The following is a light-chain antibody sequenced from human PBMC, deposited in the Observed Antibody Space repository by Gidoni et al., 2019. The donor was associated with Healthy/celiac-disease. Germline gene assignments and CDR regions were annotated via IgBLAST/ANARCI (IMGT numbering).Light chain of an antibody. J-gene: IGKJ2*04. CDR2: AAS. CDR3: QQLNSYSCS. V-gene: IGKV1-9*01. CDR1: QGISSY. Sequence: TQLTHSPSFLSASVGDSVTITCRASQGISSYLAWYQQKPGKAPKLRIYAASTLQSGVPSRFSGSGSGTEFTLTISSLQPEDFATYYCQQLNSYSCSFGQGTKLEIK.